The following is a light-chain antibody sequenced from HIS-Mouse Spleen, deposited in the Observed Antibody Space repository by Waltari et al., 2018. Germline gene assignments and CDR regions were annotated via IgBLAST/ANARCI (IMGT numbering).Light chain of an antibody. CDR3: SSYTSSSTPYV. CDR2: DVS. Sequence: QSALTQPASVSGSPGQSITISCTGTSSDVGGYNYVSWYQQHPGKAPKLIIYDVSNRPSGVSTSFSGSKSGNTASLTISGLQAEDEADYYCSSYTSSSTPYVFGTGTKVTVL. J-gene: IGLJ1*01. CDR1: SSDVGGYNY. V-gene: IGLV2-14*03.